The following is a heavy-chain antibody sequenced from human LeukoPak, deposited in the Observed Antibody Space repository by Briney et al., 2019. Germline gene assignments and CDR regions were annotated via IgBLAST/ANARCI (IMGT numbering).Heavy chain of an antibody. J-gene: IGHJ4*02. D-gene: IGHD2-8*01. CDR1: GGSISSSSYY. Sequence: NPSEPLSLTCTVSGGSISSSSYYWGWIRQPPGKGLEWIGSIYYTGNTYYNPSLKSRVTISVDTSKNQFSLRLSSVTAADTAVYYCARRMGFSGGDYWGQGTLVIVSS. V-gene: IGHV4-39*01. CDR2: IYYTGNT. CDR3: ARRMGFSGGDY.